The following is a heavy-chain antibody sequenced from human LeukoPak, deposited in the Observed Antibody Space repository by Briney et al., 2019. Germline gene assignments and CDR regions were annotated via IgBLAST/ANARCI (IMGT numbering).Heavy chain of an antibody. CDR3: ARPRPPVGATTRVGLTPYDAFDI. CDR1: GGSISSSSYY. J-gene: IGHJ3*02. CDR2: IYYSGST. D-gene: IGHD1-26*01. Sequence: SETLSLTCTVSGGSISSSSYYWGWIRQPPGKGLEWIGSIYYSGSTYYNPSLKSRVTISVDTSKNQLSLKLSSVTAADTAVYYCARPRPPVGATTRVGLTPYDAFDIWGQGTMVTVSS. V-gene: IGHV4-39*01.